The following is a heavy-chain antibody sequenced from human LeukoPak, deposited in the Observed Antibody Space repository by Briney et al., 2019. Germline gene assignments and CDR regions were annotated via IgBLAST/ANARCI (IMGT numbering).Heavy chain of an antibody. CDR3: ARDIALAGNYLDY. Sequence: PGRSLILSCAASGFTFSYYGFHWVRQAPDKGLEWVALIWYDGSNKYYADPVKGRFTISRDNAKNTLYLQMNSLRAEDTALYYCARDIALAGNYLDYWGQGTLVTVSS. CDR1: GFTFSYYG. CDR2: IWYDGSNK. D-gene: IGHD6-19*01. J-gene: IGHJ4*02. V-gene: IGHV3-33*01.